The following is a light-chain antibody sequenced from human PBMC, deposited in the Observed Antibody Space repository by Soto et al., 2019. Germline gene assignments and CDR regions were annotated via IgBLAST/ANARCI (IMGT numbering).Light chain of an antibody. V-gene: IGLV2-8*01. CDR3: SSHAGNTFYV. J-gene: IGLJ1*01. CDR1: SSEIGGYNS. CDR2: EVN. Sequence: QSALTQPPSASGSPVQSVTISCTGTSSEIGGYNSVYWYQQHPGEAPKLMIYEVNKRPSGVPDRFSCSKSGNTASLTVSGLHAEDEADYYCSSHAGNTFYVFGTGTKLTVL.